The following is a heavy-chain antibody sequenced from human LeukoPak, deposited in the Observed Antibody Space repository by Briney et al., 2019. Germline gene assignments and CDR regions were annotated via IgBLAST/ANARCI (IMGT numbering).Heavy chain of an antibody. Sequence: GGSLRLSCAASGFTFSHYWMSWVRQAPGKGLEWVANIKQDGSEKYYVDSVKGRFTISRDNAKNSLYLQMSSMRAEDTAVYYCARDRGSSWQLNWFDPWGQGTLVTVSS. D-gene: IGHD6-13*01. V-gene: IGHV3-7*04. CDR2: IKQDGSEK. CDR3: ARDRGSSWQLNWFDP. J-gene: IGHJ5*02. CDR1: GFTFSHYW.